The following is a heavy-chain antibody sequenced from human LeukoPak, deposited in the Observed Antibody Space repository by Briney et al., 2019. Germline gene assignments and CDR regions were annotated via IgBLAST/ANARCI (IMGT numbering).Heavy chain of an antibody. D-gene: IGHD3-16*02. CDR2: ISVYNGNT. Sequence: GASVKVSCKASGHTFTSYGISWVRQAPGQGLEWMGWISVYNGNTNYAQKLQGRVTMTTDTSTSTAYMELRSLRPDDAAVYYCAGGPVGLGELSPFDYWGQGTLVTVSS. CDR1: GHTFTSYG. CDR3: AGGPVGLGELSPFDY. V-gene: IGHV1-18*01. J-gene: IGHJ4*02.